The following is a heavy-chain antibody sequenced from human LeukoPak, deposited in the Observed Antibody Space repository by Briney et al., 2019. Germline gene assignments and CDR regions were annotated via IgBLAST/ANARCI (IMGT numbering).Heavy chain of an antibody. V-gene: IGHV4-59*08. CDR2: IYYSGST. J-gene: IGHJ4*02. CDR1: GGAMNSYY. CDR3: ARHVWLQPFDY. Sequence: SETLSLTCSVSGGAMNSYYWSWIRQSPGKGLEWIGYIYYSGSTNYNPSLKSRVTISVDTSKNQFSLKLSSVTAADTAVYYCARHVWLQPFDYWGQGTLVTVSS. D-gene: IGHD3-9*01.